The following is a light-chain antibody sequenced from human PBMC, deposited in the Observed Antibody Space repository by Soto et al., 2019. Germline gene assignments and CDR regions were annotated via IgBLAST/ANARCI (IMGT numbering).Light chain of an antibody. CDR2: KAS. CDR3: QQHSNYPLT. Sequence: IQMTQSPSTLSASVGDRVTITCRASHHIDAWLAWYQQKPGKAPKVLIYKASILESGVPSRFSCSGSGTEFTLTISSLQPDDSATYYCQQHSNYPLTFGGGTKVEIK. CDR1: HHIDAW. J-gene: IGKJ4*01. V-gene: IGKV1-5*03.